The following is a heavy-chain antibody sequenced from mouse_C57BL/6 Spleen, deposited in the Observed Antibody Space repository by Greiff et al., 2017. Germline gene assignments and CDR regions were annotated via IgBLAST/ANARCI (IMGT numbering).Heavy chain of an antibody. CDR1: GYTFTSYW. CDR3: ARAFTTVGDAMDY. CDR2: IYPGSGST. Sequence: QVQLQQPGAELVKPGASVKMSCKASGYTFTSYWITWVKQRPGQGLEWIGDIYPGSGSTNYNEKFKSKATLTVDTSSSTAYMQLSSLTSEDSAVYYCARAFTTVGDAMDYWGQGTSVTVSS. J-gene: IGHJ4*01. V-gene: IGHV1-55*01. D-gene: IGHD1-1*01.